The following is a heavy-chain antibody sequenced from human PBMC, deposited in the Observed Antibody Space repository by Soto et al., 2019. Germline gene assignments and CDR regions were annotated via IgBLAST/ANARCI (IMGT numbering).Heavy chain of an antibody. J-gene: IGHJ5*02. CDR1: GFTFSGSA. Sequence: GGSLRLSCAASGFTFSGSAMHWVRQASGKGLEWVGRIRSKANSYATAYAASVKGRFTISRDDSKNTAYLQMNSLKTEDTAVYYCTILAPGFDPWGQGTLVTVSS. CDR3: TILAPGFDP. V-gene: IGHV3-73*01. CDR2: IRSKANSYAT.